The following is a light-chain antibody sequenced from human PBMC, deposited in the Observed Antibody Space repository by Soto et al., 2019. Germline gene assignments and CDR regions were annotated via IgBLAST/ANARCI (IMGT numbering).Light chain of an antibody. CDR2: AAS. Sequence: DIQMTQSPSSLPASVGDRVTITCRASQSISSYLNWYQQKPGEAPKLLIYAASSLQSGVPSRFSGSGSGTDFTLTISSLQPEDFATYYCQQSYSTPFTFGPGTKVDI. J-gene: IGKJ3*01. CDR3: QQSYSTPFT. CDR1: QSISSY. V-gene: IGKV1-39*01.